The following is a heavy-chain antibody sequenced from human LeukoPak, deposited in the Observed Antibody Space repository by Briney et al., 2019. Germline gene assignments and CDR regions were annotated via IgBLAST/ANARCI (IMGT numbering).Heavy chain of an antibody. D-gene: IGHD3-9*01. CDR2: INHSGST. V-gene: IGHV4-34*01. Sequence: SETLSLTCAVYGGSFSGYYWSWIRQPPGKGLEWIGEINHSGSTNYNPSLKSRVTISVDTSKNQFSLKLSSVTAADTAVYYCARGLRYFDWLSQGGYFDYWGQGTLVTVSS. CDR1: GGSFSGYY. J-gene: IGHJ4*02. CDR3: ARGLRYFDWLSQGGYFDY.